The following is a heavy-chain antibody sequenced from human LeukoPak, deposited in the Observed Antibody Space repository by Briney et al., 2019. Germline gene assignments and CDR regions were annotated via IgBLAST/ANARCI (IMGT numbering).Heavy chain of an antibody. CDR2: IYYSGST. D-gene: IGHD5-24*01. CDR3: ARHRSKWLQSSFDY. V-gene: IGHV4-59*08. J-gene: IGHJ4*02. Sequence: SETLSLTCTVSGGSISSYYWSWIRQPPGKGLEWIGYIYYSGSTNYNPSLKSRVTISVDTSKNQFSLKLNSVTAADTAVYYCARHRSKWLQSSFDYWGQGTLVTVSS. CDR1: GGSISSYY.